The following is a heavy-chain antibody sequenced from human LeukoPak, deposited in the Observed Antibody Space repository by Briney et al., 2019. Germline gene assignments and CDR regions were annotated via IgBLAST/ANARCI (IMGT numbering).Heavy chain of an antibody. CDR1: GGTFSSYA. J-gene: IGHJ4*02. CDR3: ARGKAHHTYYYDSSGYYYLGY. Sequence: ASVKVSCKASGGTFSSYAISWVRQAPGQGLEWMGGIIPIFGTANYAQKFQGRVTITADESTSTAYMELSSQRSEDTAVYYCARGKAHHTYYYDSSGYYYLGYWGQGTLVTVSS. D-gene: IGHD3-22*01. CDR2: IIPIFGTA. V-gene: IGHV1-69*13.